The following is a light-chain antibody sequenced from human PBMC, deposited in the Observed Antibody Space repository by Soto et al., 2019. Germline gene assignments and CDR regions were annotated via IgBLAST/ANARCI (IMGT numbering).Light chain of an antibody. Sequence: EIVLTQSPGTLSLSPGERATLSCRASQSISGNSLAWYQQKLGQPPRLLIYSASNRATDVPDRFSGSGFATDFTLAISRLEPEDFAVYYCRQYGNSPQTFGLGTKVDV. J-gene: IGKJ3*01. CDR2: SAS. V-gene: IGKV3-20*01. CDR1: QSISGNS. CDR3: RQYGNSPQT.